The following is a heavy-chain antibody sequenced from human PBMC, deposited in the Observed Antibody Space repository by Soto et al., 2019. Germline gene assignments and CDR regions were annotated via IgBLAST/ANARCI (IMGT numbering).Heavy chain of an antibody. J-gene: IGHJ2*01. Sequence: QVQVQESGPGMVKPSETLSLTCTVSGDSIRNNYWNWIGQTPGAGLEWIGYIFHSGSTNYNPSLENRVTIAVDTSNNLVSLKLSSVAAADTAIYYCARGGVYDDYDWYFDLWGHGALVTVSS. CDR3: ARGGVYDDYDWYFDL. D-gene: IGHD4-17*01. CDR2: IFHSGST. CDR1: GDSIRNNY. V-gene: IGHV4-59*01.